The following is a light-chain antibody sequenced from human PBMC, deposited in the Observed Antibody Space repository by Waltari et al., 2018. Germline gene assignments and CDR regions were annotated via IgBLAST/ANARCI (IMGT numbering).Light chain of an antibody. CDR2: AND. J-gene: IGLJ3*02. CDR3: QSYDNSLSGDWV. CDR1: SSNIGAGYH. V-gene: IGLV1-40*01. Sequence: HSVLTQPHSVSGAPGQRVTISCTGSSSNIGAGYHVHWYQHLPGSAPKLLIYANDNRPSGVPDRFSGSKSGASASLAITGLQAEDEADYYCQSYDNSLSGDWVFGGGTKLTVV.